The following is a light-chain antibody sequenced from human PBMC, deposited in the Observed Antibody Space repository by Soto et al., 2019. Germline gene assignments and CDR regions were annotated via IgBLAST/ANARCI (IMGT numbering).Light chain of an antibody. Sequence: DIQMTQTPSSLSASVGDRVTITYRASQGISSWLAWYQQKPEKDTKLVIYDASSLQSGVPSRFSGSGSGTDFTLTISSLQPEDFATYYCQQANSFPLTFGGGTKVDIK. CDR3: QQANSFPLT. CDR1: QGISSW. V-gene: IGKV1-12*01. J-gene: IGKJ4*01. CDR2: DAS.